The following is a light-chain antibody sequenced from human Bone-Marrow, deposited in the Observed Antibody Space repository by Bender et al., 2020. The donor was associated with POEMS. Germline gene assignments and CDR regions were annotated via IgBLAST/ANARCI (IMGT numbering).Light chain of an antibody. J-gene: IGLJ2*01. CDR3: CSYAGSSTYVV. V-gene: IGLV2-23*01. Sequence: QSALTQPASVSGSPGQSITISCTGTSSDVGGYNYVSWYQHHPGKAPKVMIYEGSKRPSGVSNRFSAAKSGNTASLTISGLQAEDEADYYCCSYAGSSTYVVFGGGTKLTVL. CDR1: SSDVGGYNY. CDR2: EGS.